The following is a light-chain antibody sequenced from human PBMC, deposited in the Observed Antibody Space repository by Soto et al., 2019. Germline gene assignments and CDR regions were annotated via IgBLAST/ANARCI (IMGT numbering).Light chain of an antibody. V-gene: IGKV3-20*01. Sequence: EIVLTQSPGTLSLSPGELAALSCRASQSVSSSYLAWYQQTPGQAPRLLIYGASSRATGIPDRFSGSGSGTDFTLTISRLEPEDFAVYYCQQYGSSLPWTFGQGTKVDIK. CDR2: GAS. CDR3: QQYGSSLPWT. J-gene: IGKJ1*01. CDR1: QSVSSSY.